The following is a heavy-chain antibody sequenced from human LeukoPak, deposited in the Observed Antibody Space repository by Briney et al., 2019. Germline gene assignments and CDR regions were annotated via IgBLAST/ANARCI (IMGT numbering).Heavy chain of an antibody. D-gene: IGHD3-3*01. J-gene: IGHJ6*03. Sequence: GASVKVSCKASGYTFTSYYMHWVRQAPGQGLEWMGIINPSGGSTSYAQKFQGRVTMTRDTSTSTVYMELSSLRSEDTAVYYCARGDYDFWSGYYGDYYYMDVWGKGTTVTVSS. CDR2: INPSGGST. CDR1: GYTFTSYY. V-gene: IGHV1-46*01. CDR3: ARGDYDFWSGYYGDYYYMDV.